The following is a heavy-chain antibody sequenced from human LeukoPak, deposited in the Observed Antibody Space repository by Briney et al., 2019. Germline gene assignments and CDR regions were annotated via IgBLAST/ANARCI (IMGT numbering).Heavy chain of an antibody. CDR2: TYYRSKWYN. V-gene: IGHV6-1*01. D-gene: IGHD3-22*01. Sequence: SQTLSLTCAISGDSVSSNSAAWNWIRQSPSRGLEWLGRTYYRSKWYNDYAVSVKSRITINPDTSKNQFSLQLNSVTPEDTAVYYCARGLRNIYEIVVVPGDYYFDYWGQGTLVTVSS. J-gene: IGHJ4*02. CDR1: GDSVSSNSAA. CDR3: ARGLRNIYEIVVVPGDYYFDY.